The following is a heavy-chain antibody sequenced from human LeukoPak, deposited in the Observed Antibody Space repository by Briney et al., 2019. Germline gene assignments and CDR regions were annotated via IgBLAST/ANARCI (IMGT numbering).Heavy chain of an antibody. CDR1: GGTFSSYA. J-gene: IGHJ5*02. V-gene: IGHV1-69*13. CDR3: AREVRSAWASFDP. CDR2: IIPIFGTA. Sequence: SVKVSCKASGGTFSSYAISWVRQAPGQGLEWMGGIIPIFGTANYAQKFQGRVTITADESTSTAYMELSSLRSEDTAVYYCAREVRSAWASFDPWGQGTLVIVSS. D-gene: IGHD1-26*01.